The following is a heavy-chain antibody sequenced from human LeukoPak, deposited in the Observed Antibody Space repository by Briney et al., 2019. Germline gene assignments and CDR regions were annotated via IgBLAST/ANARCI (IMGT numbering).Heavy chain of an antibody. D-gene: IGHD3-10*01. CDR3: TKSNYYRGQNWFDP. Sequence: HPGGSLRLSCTASGFTFGDYAMSWVRQAPGKGLEWVGFIRSKAYGGTTEYAASVKGRFTISRDDSKSIAYLQMNSLKTEDTAVYYCTKSNYYRGQNWFDPWGQGTLVTVSS. CDR1: GFTFGDYA. J-gene: IGHJ5*02. CDR2: IRSKAYGGTT. V-gene: IGHV3-49*04.